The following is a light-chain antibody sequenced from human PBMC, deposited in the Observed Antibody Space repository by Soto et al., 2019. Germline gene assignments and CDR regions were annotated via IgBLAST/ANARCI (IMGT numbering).Light chain of an antibody. CDR1: SSDVGGYNY. J-gene: IGLJ1*01. CDR2: EVS. V-gene: IGLV2-14*01. Sequence: QSVLTQPASVSGSPGQSITISCTGTSSDVGGYNYVSWYQQHPGKAPKLMIYEVSNWPSGVSNRCSGSKSGNTASLTISGLQAEDEADYYCSSYTSSSTYVFGTGTKVTVL. CDR3: SSYTSSSTYV.